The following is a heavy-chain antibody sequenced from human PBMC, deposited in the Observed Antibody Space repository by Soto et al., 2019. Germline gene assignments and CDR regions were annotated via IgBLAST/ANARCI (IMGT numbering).Heavy chain of an antibody. J-gene: IGHJ5*02. D-gene: IGHD1-26*01. CDR3: AKAPWESYRLDWFDP. V-gene: IGHV3-30*18. CDR2: ISYDGSNK. Sequence: QVQLVESGGGVVQPGRSLRLSCAASGFTFSSYGMHWVRQAPGKGLEWVAVISYDGSNKYYADSVKGRITISRDNSKNTLYLQMNSLRAEDTAVYYCAKAPWESYRLDWFDPWGQGTLVTVSS. CDR1: GFTFSSYG.